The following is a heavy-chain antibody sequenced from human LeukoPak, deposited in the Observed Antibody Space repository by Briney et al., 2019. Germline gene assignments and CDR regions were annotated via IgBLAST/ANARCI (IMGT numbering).Heavy chain of an antibody. D-gene: IGHD3-3*01. CDR1: GYSISSGYY. Sequence: SETLSLTCAVSGYSISSGYYWGWIRPPPGKGLEWIGSIYHSGSTYYNPSLKSRVTISVDTSKNQFSLKLSAVTAADTAVYYCARRASYDFWSGYYTFWGQGTLVTVSS. CDR3: ARRASYDFWSGYYTF. J-gene: IGHJ4*02. CDR2: IYHSGST. V-gene: IGHV4-38-2*01.